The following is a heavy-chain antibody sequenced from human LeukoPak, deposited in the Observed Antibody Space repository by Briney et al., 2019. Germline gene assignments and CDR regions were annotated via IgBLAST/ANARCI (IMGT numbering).Heavy chain of an antibody. CDR3: ARGDCSGGSCYLFDY. J-gene: IGHJ4*02. V-gene: IGHV4-39*01. CDR1: GGSISSSSYY. CDR2: IYYSGST. D-gene: IGHD2-15*01. Sequence: PETLSLTCTVSGGSISSSSYYWGWIRQPPGKGLEWIGSIYYSGSTYYNPSLKSRVTISVDTSKNQFSLKLSSVTAADTAVYYCARGDCSGGSCYLFDYWGQGALVTVSS.